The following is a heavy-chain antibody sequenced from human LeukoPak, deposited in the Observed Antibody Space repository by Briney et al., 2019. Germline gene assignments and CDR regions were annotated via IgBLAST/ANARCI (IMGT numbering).Heavy chain of an antibody. J-gene: IGHJ6*03. CDR2: IYYSGST. V-gene: IGHV4-59*01. D-gene: IGHD5-12*01. CDR3: ARRLGGYDQGNYYYYMDV. CDR1: GYSISTSYY. Sequence: SETLSLTCTVSGYSISTSYYWGWIRQPPGKGLEWIGYIYYSGSTNYNPSLKSRVTISVDTSKNQFSLKLSSVTAADTAVYYCARRLGGYDQGNYYYYMDVWGKGTTVTVSS.